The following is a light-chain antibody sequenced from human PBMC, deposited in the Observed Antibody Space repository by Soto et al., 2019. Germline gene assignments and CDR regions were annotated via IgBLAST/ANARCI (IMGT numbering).Light chain of an antibody. V-gene: IGLV4-69*01. J-gene: IGLJ3*02. CDR3: QTWGTGIQWV. CDR2: LSSDGSH. CDR1: SGHSSYA. Sequence: QSVLTQSPSASASLGASVKLTCTLSSGHSSYAIAWHQQQPEKGPRYLMKLSSDGSHSKGDGIPDRFSGPSSGAERYLTISSLQSEDEADYYCQTWGTGIQWVFGGGTKLTGL.